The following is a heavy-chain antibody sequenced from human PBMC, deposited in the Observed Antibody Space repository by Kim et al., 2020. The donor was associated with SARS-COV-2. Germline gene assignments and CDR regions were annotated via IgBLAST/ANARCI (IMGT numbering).Heavy chain of an antibody. CDR2: ISSSASTM. J-gene: IGHJ3*02. Sequence: GGSLRLSCAASGFTFSDYYMSWIRLAPGKGLEWVSYISSSASTMYYADSVKGRFTISRDNAKNSLYLQMNSLRAEDTAVYYCARDCGIAGSSCNNGFDIWGQGTMVTVSS. CDR3: ARDCGIAGSSCNNGFDI. CDR1: GFTFSDYY. D-gene: IGHD2-2*01. V-gene: IGHV3-11*01.